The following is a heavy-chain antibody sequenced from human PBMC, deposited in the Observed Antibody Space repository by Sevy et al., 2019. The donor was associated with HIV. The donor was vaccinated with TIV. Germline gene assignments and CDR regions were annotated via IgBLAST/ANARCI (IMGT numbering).Heavy chain of an antibody. J-gene: IGHJ4*02. D-gene: IGHD1-26*01. CDR3: VKDSGSYLTSIAEGGWYFDY. Sequence: GGSLRLSCSASGFTFSSYAMHWVRQAPGKGLEYVSAISSNGGSTYYADSVKRRFTISRDNSKNTLYLQMSSLRAEDTAVYYCVKDSGSYLTSIAEGGWYFDYWGQGTLVTVSS. V-gene: IGHV3-64D*06. CDR2: ISSNGGST. CDR1: GFTFSSYA.